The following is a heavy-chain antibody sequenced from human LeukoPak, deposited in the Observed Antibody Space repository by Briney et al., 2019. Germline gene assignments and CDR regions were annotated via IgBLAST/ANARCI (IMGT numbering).Heavy chain of an antibody. CDR3: ARGRNDCVSTSCHLDF. D-gene: IGHD2-2*01. Sequence: SVNVSCKASGYTFTSYDINWVRQATGQGLEWMGGIIPIFGTGKYAQKFQGRFTITADESTSTAYMELTSLRSEDTAVYFCARGRNDCVSTSCHLDFWGQGTLVTVSS. J-gene: IGHJ4*02. CDR1: GYTFTSYD. V-gene: IGHV1-69*13. CDR2: IIPIFGTG.